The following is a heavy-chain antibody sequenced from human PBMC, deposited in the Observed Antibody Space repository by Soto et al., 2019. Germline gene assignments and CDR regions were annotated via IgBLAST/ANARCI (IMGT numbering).Heavy chain of an antibody. J-gene: IGHJ6*03. Sequence: ASVKVSCKASGYTFTSYDINWVRQATGQGLEWMGWMNPNGGNTGYAQKFQGRVTMTRNTSISTAYMELSSLRSEDTAVYYCAIGPVDYDILTGYHYYYYYMDVWGKGTTVTVSS. CDR3: AIGPVDYDILTGYHYYYYYMDV. V-gene: IGHV1-8*01. D-gene: IGHD3-9*01. CDR1: GYTFTSYD. CDR2: MNPNGGNT.